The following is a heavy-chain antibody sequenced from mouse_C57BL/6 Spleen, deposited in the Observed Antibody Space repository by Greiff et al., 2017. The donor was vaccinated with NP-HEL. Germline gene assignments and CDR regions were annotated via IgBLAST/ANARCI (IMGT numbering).Heavy chain of an antibody. CDR3: ARSPAYYYGSSPYYFDY. Sequence: QVQLQQPGAELVKPGASVKLSCKASGYTFTSYWMQWVKQRPGQGLEWIGEIDPSDSYTNYNQKFKGKATLTVDTSSSTAYMQLSSLTSEDSAVYYCARSPAYYYGSSPYYFDYWGQGTTLTVSS. J-gene: IGHJ2*01. V-gene: IGHV1-50*01. D-gene: IGHD1-1*01. CDR2: IDPSDSYT. CDR1: GYTFTSYW.